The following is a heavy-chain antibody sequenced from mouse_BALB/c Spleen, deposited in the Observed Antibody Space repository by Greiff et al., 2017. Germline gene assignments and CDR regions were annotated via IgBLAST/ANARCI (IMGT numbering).Heavy chain of an antibody. J-gene: IGHJ2*01. Sequence: EVMLVESGPGLVKPSQSLSLTCTVTGYSITSDYAWNWIRQFPGNKLEWMGYISYSGSTSYNPSLKSRISITRDTSKNQFFLQLNSVTTEDTATYYCAREGANWDYFDYWGQGTTLTVSS. V-gene: IGHV3-2*02. CDR3: AREGANWDYFDY. CDR1: GYSITSDYA. D-gene: IGHD4-1*01. CDR2: ISYSGST.